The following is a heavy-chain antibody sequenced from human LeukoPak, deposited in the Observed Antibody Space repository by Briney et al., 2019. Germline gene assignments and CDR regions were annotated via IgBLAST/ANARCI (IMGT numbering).Heavy chain of an antibody. CDR2: IYYSATT. Sequence: SETLSLTRIVCGGSNSSYLWSWIRQPPGRGGEWIGNIYYSATTNYNPSLTSPVTISVDTSKNQFSLKLSSVTAADTAVFYCARFTQYSGYADQWGQGTLVTVSS. CDR1: GGSNSSYL. CDR3: ARFTQYSGYADQ. V-gene: IGHV4-59*01. D-gene: IGHD5-12*01. J-gene: IGHJ4*02.